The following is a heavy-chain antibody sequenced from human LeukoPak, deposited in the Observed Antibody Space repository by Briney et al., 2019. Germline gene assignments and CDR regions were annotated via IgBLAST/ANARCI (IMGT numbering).Heavy chain of an antibody. V-gene: IGHV3-74*03. CDR1: GFTFSNYL. J-gene: IGHJ4*02. Sequence: GGSLRLSCAASGFTFSNYLMQWVRQAPGKGLVWVTRINSDGSITTYADSVKGRFTVSRDNAKNTLFLQMNSLRDEDTAVYYCARGGYCSGGSCFRGFDSWGQGTLVTVSS. CDR2: INSDGSIT. CDR3: ARGGYCSGGSCFRGFDS. D-gene: IGHD2-15*01.